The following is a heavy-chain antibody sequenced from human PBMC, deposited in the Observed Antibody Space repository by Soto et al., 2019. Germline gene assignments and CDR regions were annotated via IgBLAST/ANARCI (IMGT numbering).Heavy chain of an antibody. D-gene: IGHD3-10*01. CDR1: GYSFTSYW. V-gene: IGHV5-51*01. Sequence: PGESLKISCKGSGYSFTSYWIGRVRQMPGKGLEWMGIIYPGDSDTRYSPSFQGQVTISADKSISTAYLQWSSLKASDTAMYYCARHMVASRYGYYYYYYMDVWGKGTTVTVSS. CDR3: ARHMVASRYGYYYYYYMDV. J-gene: IGHJ6*03. CDR2: IYPGDSDT.